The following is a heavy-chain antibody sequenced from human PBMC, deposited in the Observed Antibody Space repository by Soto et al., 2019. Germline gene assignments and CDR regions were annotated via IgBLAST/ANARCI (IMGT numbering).Heavy chain of an antibody. D-gene: IGHD2-2*01. V-gene: IGHV3-9*01. CDR3: AKDRRPAAGGYYFGMDA. CDR2: INWNSGSI. CDR1: GFSFDDSA. J-gene: IGHJ6*02. Sequence: EVQLVESGGGLVQPGRSLRLSCAASGFSFDDSAMHWVRQAPGKGLEWVSDINWNSGSIGYADSVKGRFTISRDNGKKSLSLQMNSLRPEDTALYYCAKDRRPAAGGYYFGMDAWGQGTTVTVSS.